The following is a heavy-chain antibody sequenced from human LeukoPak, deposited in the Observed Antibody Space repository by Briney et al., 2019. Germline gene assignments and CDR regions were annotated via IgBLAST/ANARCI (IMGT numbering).Heavy chain of an antibody. Sequence: GGSLRLSSAASGFTVISNYMSWVRQAPGKGLEWVSSISSSSSYIYYADSVKGRFTISRDNAKNSLYLQMNTLRAEDTAVCYCARDRTTVTTFDYWGQGTLVTVSS. CDR3: ARDRTTVTTFDY. J-gene: IGHJ4*02. V-gene: IGHV3-21*01. CDR1: GFTVISNY. D-gene: IGHD4-17*01. CDR2: ISSSSSYI.